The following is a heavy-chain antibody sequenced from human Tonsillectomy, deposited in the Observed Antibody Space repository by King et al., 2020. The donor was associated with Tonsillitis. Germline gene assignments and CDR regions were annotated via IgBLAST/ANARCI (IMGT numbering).Heavy chain of an antibody. V-gene: IGHV3-30*03. CDR1: RFAFSNYG. CDR2: ISHDGGEK. Sequence: VQLVESGGGVVQPGRSRRLACVASRFAFSNYGMHWVRQAPGKGLEWVAVISHDGGEKHYADSVKGRFTISRDNSKNTMFLQMNSLRVEDTAVYFCAYTPLGYTSTVGSDYWGQGTLVTVSS. D-gene: IGHD6-13*01. J-gene: IGHJ4*02. CDR3: AYTPLGYTSTVGSDY.